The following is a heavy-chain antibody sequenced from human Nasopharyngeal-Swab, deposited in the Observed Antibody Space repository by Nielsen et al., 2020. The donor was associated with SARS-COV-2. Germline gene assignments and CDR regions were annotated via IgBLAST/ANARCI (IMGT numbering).Heavy chain of an antibody. Sequence: GESLKISCAASGFTFSTYAMHWVRQAPGKGLECVTLISNDGSNKYYGDSVKGRFTISRDNSRNTLFLQMNSLRPEDTAVYYCAKAQGIRYGLDVWGHGTTVTVSS. V-gene: IGHV3-30*18. CDR3: AKAQGIRYGLDV. CDR2: ISNDGSNK. CDR1: GFTFSTYA. J-gene: IGHJ6*02.